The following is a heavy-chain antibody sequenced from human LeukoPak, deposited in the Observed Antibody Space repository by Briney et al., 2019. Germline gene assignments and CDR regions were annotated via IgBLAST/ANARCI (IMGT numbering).Heavy chain of an antibody. D-gene: IGHD1-26*01. J-gene: IGHJ4*02. CDR3: AKNSGSTAL. CDR1: GFTFSSYG. CDR2: ISYDGSNK. Sequence: GGSLRLSCAASGFTFSSYGMDWVRQAPGKGLEWVSVISYDGSNKYYADSVKGRFTISRDNSKNTLYLQMNSLRAEDTAMYYCAKNSGSTALWGQGTLVTVSS. V-gene: IGHV3-30*18.